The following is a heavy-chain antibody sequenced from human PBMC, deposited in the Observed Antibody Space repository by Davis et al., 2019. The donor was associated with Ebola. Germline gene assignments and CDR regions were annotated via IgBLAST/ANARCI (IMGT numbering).Heavy chain of an antibody. Sequence: GESLKISCAASGFTVSTYAMHWVRQAPGKGLEWVAVISYDGSNKYYADSVKGRFTISRDNAKKSLYLEMNSLRAEDTAVYYCATDNWGPALWGQGTLLTVSS. V-gene: IGHV3-30-3*01. CDR2: ISYDGSNK. CDR3: ATDNWGPAL. J-gene: IGHJ4*02. CDR1: GFTVSTYA. D-gene: IGHD7-27*01.